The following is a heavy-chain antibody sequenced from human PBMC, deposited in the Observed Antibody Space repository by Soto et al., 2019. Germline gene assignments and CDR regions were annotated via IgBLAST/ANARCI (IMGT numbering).Heavy chain of an antibody. CDR2: IYYSGST. Sequence: PSETLSLTCTVSGGSISSSSYYWGWIRQPPGKGLEWIGSIYYSGSTYYNPSLKSRVTISVDTSKNQFSLKLSSVTAADTAVYYCARDTLVGHSYGNQIHAFDIWGQGTMVTVSS. D-gene: IGHD5-18*01. V-gene: IGHV4-39*02. J-gene: IGHJ3*02. CDR3: ARDTLVGHSYGNQIHAFDI. CDR1: GGSISSSSYY.